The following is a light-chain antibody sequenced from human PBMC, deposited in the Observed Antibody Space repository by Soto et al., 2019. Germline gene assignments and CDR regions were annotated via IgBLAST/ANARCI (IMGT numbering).Light chain of an antibody. J-gene: IGLJ3*02. CDR3: CSYAGTYTLWV. CDR1: SSDVGGYNY. V-gene: IGLV2-11*01. Sequence: QSALTQPRSVSGSPGQSVTISCTGTSSDVGGYNYVSWYQQHPGKAPKLIIYDVTKRPSGVPDRFSGSKSGNTASLTISRLQAEDEADYYCCSYAGTYTLWVFGGGTKVTVL. CDR2: DVT.